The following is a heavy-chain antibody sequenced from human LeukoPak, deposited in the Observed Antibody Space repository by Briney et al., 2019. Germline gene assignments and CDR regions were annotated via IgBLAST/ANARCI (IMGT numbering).Heavy chain of an antibody. J-gene: IGHJ6*02. CDR1: GFIFSTYW. V-gene: IGHV3-7*03. Sequence: GGSLRLSCAASGFIFSTYWMSWVRQAPGKGLECVANIKQDGSEKYYVDSVKGRFTISRDNARNSLYLQMDSLRAEDTAVYYCARDRFGPYYGMDVWGQGTTVIVSS. CDR2: IKQDGSEK. CDR3: ARDRFGPYYGMDV. D-gene: IGHD3/OR15-3a*01.